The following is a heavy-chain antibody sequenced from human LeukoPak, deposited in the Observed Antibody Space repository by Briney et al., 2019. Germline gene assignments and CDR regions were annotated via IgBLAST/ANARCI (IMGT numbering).Heavy chain of an antibody. J-gene: IGHJ4*02. Sequence: GGSLRLSCAASGFTFSSFTMHWIRQAPGKGLEWVSYISSSSSYTNYADSVKGRFTISRDNAKNSLYLQMNSLRAEDTAVYYCARGDNFGFDHWGQGTLVTVSS. CDR3: ARGDNFGFDH. D-gene: IGHD1-1*01. CDR1: GFTFSSFT. V-gene: IGHV3-21*05. CDR2: ISSSSSYT.